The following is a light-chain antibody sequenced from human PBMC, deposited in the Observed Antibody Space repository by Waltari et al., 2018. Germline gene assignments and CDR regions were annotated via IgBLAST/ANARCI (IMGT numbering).Light chain of an antibody. CDR1: QSVRSY. Sequence: EIVLTQSPATLSLSPGERATLTCGASQSVRSYLAWYQQKPGQAPRLLFYDTSTRATGVPVRFSGSGSGTDYTLTISSLEPEDFAIYYCQQRSAWPLTYGGGTKVEIK. CDR3: QQRSAWPLT. J-gene: IGKJ4*01. CDR2: DTS. V-gene: IGKV3-11*01.